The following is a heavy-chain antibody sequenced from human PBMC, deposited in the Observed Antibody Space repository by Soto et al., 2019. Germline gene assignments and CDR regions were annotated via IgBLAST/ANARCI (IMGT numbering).Heavy chain of an antibody. CDR1: GFTFNTYG. Sequence: PGGSLRVSCTTSGFTFNTYGMHWVRQAPGKGLEWVAIIWYDGSNKYYADSVKGRFTISRDNSRNTLYLQMNSLRAEDTALYYCARADCTGAYCYSWPFNYGVDVWGQGTTVTVSS. CDR2: IWYDGSNK. J-gene: IGHJ6*02. CDR3: ARADCTGAYCYSWPFNYGVDV. D-gene: IGHD2-15*01. V-gene: IGHV3-33*08.